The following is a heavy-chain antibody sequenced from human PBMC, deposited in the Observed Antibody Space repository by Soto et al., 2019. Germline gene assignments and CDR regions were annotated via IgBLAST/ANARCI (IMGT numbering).Heavy chain of an antibody. CDR1: GYTFTSYA. J-gene: IGHJ4*02. CDR3: ARDHGQQLVAGDY. CDR2: INAGNGNT. Sequence: QVQLVQSGAEVKKPGASVKVSCKASGYTFTSYAMHWVRQAPVQRLEWMGWINAGNGNTKYSQKFQGRVTITRDTSASTAYMELSSLRSEDTAVYYCARDHGQQLVAGDYWGQGTLVTVSS. V-gene: IGHV1-3*01. D-gene: IGHD6-13*01.